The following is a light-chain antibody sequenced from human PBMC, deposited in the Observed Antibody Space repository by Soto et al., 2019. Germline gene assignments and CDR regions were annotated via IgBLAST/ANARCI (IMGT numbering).Light chain of an antibody. V-gene: IGLV2-14*01. J-gene: IGLJ1*01. CDR3: SSYASSRAYV. CDR1: SSDVGGYNY. Sequence: QSALTQPASVSGSPGQSITISCTGTSSDVGGYNYVSWYQQQSGKAPKLMIHEVSNRPSGVSSRFSGSKSGNTAALTISGLQAEDEADYSCSSYASSRAYVFGIGTKLTVL. CDR2: EVS.